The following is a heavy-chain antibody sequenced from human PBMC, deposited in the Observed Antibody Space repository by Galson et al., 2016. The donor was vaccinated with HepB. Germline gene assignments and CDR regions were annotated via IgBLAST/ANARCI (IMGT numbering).Heavy chain of an antibody. CDR1: GGSIGSSSYF. V-gene: IGHV4-39*01. CDR2: VYYSGST. Sequence: SETLSLTCTVSGGSIGSSSYFWVWVRLPPGKGLEWIGSVYYSGSTTYSPSLKSRVTISVDMSSNQFSLKLRSVTAADTAIYYCADGALSRYWGQGISVAVSS. CDR3: ADGALSRY. J-gene: IGHJ4*02.